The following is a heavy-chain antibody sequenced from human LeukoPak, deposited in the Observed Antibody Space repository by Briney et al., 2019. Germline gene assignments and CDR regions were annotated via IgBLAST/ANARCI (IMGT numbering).Heavy chain of an antibody. CDR2: INPNSGGT. Sequence: ASVKVSCKASGYTFTGYYIHWVRQVPGQGLEWMGWINPNSGGTKYAQKFQGRVSMTRDTSISTVYMGLSRLTSDDTAVYYCAXXXXXXXXXXXTYHWFDPWGQGTLVTVSS. J-gene: IGHJ5*02. V-gene: IGHV1-2*02. D-gene: IGHD2-2*01. CDR3: AXXXXXXXXXXXTYHWFDP. CDR1: GYTFTGYY.